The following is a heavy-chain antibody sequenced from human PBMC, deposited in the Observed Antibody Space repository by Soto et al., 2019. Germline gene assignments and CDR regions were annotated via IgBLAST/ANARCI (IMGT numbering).Heavy chain of an antibody. J-gene: IGHJ6*02. D-gene: IGHD1-1*01. CDR2: LNGGTGQT. CDR1: GYTFSTYA. Sequence: ASVKVSCKASGYTFSTYAIHWVRQAPGQSLEWMGWLNGGTGQTRYSQRFQDRVTITRDASASTAYMEVSSLRPEDTAVYYCARGKGMEENYYYYGMDIWGQGTTVTVSS. V-gene: IGHV1-3*01. CDR3: ARGKGMEENYYYYGMDI.